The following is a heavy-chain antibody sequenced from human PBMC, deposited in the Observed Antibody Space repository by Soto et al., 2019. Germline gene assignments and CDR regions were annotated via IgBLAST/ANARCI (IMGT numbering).Heavy chain of an antibody. CDR3: ARGVRDNSYGSYYYYYYGMDV. CDR2: IYSGGST. Sequence: PGGSLRLSCAASGFTVSSNYMSWVRQAPGKGLEWVSVIYSGGSTYYADSVKGRFTISRDNSKNTLYLQMNSLRAEDTAVYYCARGVRDNSYGSYYYYYYGMDVWGQGTTVTVSS. D-gene: IGHD5-18*01. J-gene: IGHJ6*02. V-gene: IGHV3-53*01. CDR1: GFTVSSNY.